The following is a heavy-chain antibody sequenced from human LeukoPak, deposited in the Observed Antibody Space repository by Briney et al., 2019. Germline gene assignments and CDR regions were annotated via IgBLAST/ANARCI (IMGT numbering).Heavy chain of an antibody. V-gene: IGHV3-74*01. CDR3: VRVEIGTYHGMDV. J-gene: IGHJ6*02. D-gene: IGHD2-2*01. Sequence: PGGSLRLSCAASGFTSSSYWMHWVRQAPGEGLVWVSRIKTDGTITNYADSVKGRFTISRDNAKNTLYLQMNSLRVEDTAVYYCVRVEIGTYHGMDVWGQGTTVTVSS. CDR2: IKTDGTIT. CDR1: GFTSSSYW.